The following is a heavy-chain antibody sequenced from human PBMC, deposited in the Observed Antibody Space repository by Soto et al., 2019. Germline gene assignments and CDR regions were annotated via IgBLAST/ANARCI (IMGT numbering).Heavy chain of an antibody. D-gene: IGHD3-22*01. Sequence: GGSLRLSCAASGFTFSSYAMSWVRQAPGKGLEWVSAISGSGGSTYYADSVKGRFTISRDNSKNRLYLQMNSLRAEDTAVYYCAKGFPYYDSSGYPYYSWGQGTLVTVSS. J-gene: IGHJ4*02. CDR1: GFTFSSYA. V-gene: IGHV3-23*01. CDR2: ISGSGGST. CDR3: AKGFPYYDSSGYPYYS.